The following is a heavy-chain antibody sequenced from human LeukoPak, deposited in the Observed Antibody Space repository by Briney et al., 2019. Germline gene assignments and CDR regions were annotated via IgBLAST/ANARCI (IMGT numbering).Heavy chain of an antibody. V-gene: IGHV3-53*01. J-gene: IGHJ6*04. Sequence: GGSLRLSCAASGFTFSSYSMNWVRQAPGKGLEWVSVIYSGGSTYYADSVKGRFTISRDNSKNTLYLQMNSLRAEDTAVYYCARDQGRSGWYLDYYYGMDVWGKGTTVTVSS. D-gene: IGHD6-19*01. CDR2: IYSGGST. CDR1: GFTFSSYS. CDR3: ARDQGRSGWYLDYYYGMDV.